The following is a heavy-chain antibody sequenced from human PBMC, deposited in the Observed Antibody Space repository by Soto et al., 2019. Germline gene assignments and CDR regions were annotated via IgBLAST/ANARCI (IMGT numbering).Heavy chain of an antibody. J-gene: IGHJ4*02. Sequence: QVQMVQSGAEVKKPWASVKVSCEASGYTFGSCAITWVRRAPGQGLEWMGWISGNNGNTNYAQKFQGRVTMTTDTSTGTAFLELRSLRSDDTAVYYCARAVGSPPHGDFWGQGTLVTVSS. CDR3: ARAVGSPPHGDF. D-gene: IGHD1-26*01. V-gene: IGHV1-18*04. CDR2: ISGNNGNT. CDR1: GYTFGSCA.